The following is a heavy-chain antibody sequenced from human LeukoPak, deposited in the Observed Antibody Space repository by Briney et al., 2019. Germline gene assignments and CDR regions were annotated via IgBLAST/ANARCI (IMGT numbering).Heavy chain of an antibody. V-gene: IGHV1-24*01. CDR3: ATGGRYSSGDTSPLYYYYGMDV. J-gene: IGHJ6*02. D-gene: IGHD6-19*01. CDR1: GYTLTELS. CDR2: FDPEDGET. Sequence: GASVKVSCKVSGYTLTELSMHWVRQAPGKGLEWVGGFDPEDGETIYAQKFQGRVTMTEDTSTDTAYMELSSLRSEDTAVYYCATGGRYSSGDTSPLYYYYGMDVWGQGTTVTVSS.